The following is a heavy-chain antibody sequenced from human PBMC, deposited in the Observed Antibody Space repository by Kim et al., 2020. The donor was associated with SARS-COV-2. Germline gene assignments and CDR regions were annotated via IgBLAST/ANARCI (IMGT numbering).Heavy chain of an antibody. V-gene: IGHV1-69*04. CDR3: AVPSSEDYFDY. J-gene: IGHJ4*02. Sequence: SVKVSCKASGGTFSSYAISWVRQAPGQGLEWMGRIIPILGIANYAQKFQGRVTITADKSTSTAYMELSSLRSEDTAVYYCAVPSSEDYFDYWGQGTLVTVSS. CDR1: GGTFSSYA. CDR2: IIPILGIA.